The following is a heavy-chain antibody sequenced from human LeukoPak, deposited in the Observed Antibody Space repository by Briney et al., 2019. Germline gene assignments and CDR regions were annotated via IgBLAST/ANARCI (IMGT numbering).Heavy chain of an antibody. V-gene: IGHV4-59*01. D-gene: IGHD5-12*01. CDR2: MYYSGST. Sequence: SETLSLTCTVSGGSISSYYWSWIRQPPGKGLEWIGYMYYSGSTNYNPSLKSRVTISVDTSKNQFSLKLSSVTAAETAVYYCARVQGSTVSGYDSYYFDYWGQGTLVTVSS. J-gene: IGHJ4*02. CDR3: ARVQGSTVSGYDSYYFDY. CDR1: GGSISSYY.